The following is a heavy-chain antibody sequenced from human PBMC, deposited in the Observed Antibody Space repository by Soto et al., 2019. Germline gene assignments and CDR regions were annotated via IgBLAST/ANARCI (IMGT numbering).Heavy chain of an antibody. Sequence: ASVKVSCKASGGTFSSYAISWVRQAPGQGLEWMGGIIPIFGTANYAQKFQGRVTITADKSTSTAYMELSSLRSEDTAVYCCAAGPTVTTAGYFDYWGQGTLVTVSS. CDR1: GGTFSSYA. CDR2: IIPIFGTA. D-gene: IGHD4-17*01. V-gene: IGHV1-69*06. J-gene: IGHJ4*02. CDR3: AAGPTVTTAGYFDY.